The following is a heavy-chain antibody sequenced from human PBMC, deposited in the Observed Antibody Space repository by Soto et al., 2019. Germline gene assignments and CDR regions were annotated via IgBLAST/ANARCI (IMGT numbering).Heavy chain of an antibody. Sequence: ASVKVSCKASGYTFTSYAMHWVRQAPGQRLEWMGWINAGNGNTKYSQKFQGRVTITRDTSASTAYMELSSLRSEDTAVYYCAPITGTTGEAFDIWGQGTMVTVSS. CDR2: INAGNGNT. J-gene: IGHJ3*02. V-gene: IGHV1-3*01. CDR1: GYTFTSYA. D-gene: IGHD1-7*01. CDR3: APITGTTGEAFDI.